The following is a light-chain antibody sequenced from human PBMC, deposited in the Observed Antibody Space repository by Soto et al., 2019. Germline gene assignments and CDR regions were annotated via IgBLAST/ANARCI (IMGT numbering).Light chain of an antibody. CDR2: AAS. J-gene: IGKJ2*01. CDR1: QNISSSY. Sequence: EIVLTQSPGTLSLSPGERATLSCRASQNISSSYLAWYQQKPGQAPRLLIHAASSRATGIPDRFSGSGSGTDFTLIISRLEPEDFAVYYCQQYGGSALYTFGQGTKLEIK. V-gene: IGKV3-20*01. CDR3: QQYGGSALYT.